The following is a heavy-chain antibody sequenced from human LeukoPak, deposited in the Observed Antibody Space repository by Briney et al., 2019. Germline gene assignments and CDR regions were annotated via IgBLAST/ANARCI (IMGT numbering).Heavy chain of an antibody. D-gene: IGHD3-22*01. V-gene: IGHV1-69*04. CDR2: IIPILGIA. CDR1: GGTFSSYA. Sequence: SVKVSCKASGGTFSSYAISWVRQAPGQGLEWMGRIIPILGIANYAQKFQGIVTITADKSTSTAYMELSSLRSEDTAVYYCARDRPTAHYDSSGYPDYWGQGTLVTVSS. J-gene: IGHJ4*02. CDR3: ARDRPTAHYDSSGYPDY.